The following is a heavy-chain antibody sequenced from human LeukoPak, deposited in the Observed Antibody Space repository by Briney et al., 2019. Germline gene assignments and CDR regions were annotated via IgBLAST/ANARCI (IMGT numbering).Heavy chain of an antibody. CDR1: GFTFSSFW. D-gene: IGHD3-9*01. CDR2: IKEDGSEK. CDR3: ARITLGDFDWLLGSDY. V-gene: IGHV3-7*01. J-gene: IGHJ4*02. Sequence: GGSLRLSCAASGFTFSSFWMNWVRQAPGKGLEWVANIKEDGSEKYYVDSVKGRFTISRDNAKNSLYLQMNSLRAEDTAVYYCARITLGDFDWLLGSDYWGQGTLVTVSS.